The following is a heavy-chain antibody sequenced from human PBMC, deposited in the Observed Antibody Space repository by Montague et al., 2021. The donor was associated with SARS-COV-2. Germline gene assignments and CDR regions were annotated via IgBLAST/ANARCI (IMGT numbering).Heavy chain of an antibody. CDR1: GASISRSY. V-gene: IGHV4-4*07. D-gene: IGHD2-15*01. J-gene: IGHJ4*02. CDR3: ARAVVAAPPVLDY. CDR2: GCVTEGS. Sequence: SETLSLTCTVSGASISRSYFHWARHPEGTGVGWVGLGCVTEGSTSDPSPTTRVTIAVDTSKTEISLSLNSVTAADTAVYYCARAVVAAPPVLDYWGRGTLVTVSS.